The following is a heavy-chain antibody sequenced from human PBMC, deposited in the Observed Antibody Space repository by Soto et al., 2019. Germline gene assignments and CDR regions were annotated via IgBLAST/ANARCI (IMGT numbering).Heavy chain of an antibody. CDR1: GGTFSSYA. CDR3: ARRGRYYGSGSYPFDSGYYFDY. V-gene: IGHV1-69*01. CDR2: IIPIFGTA. J-gene: IGHJ4*02. Sequence: QVQLVQSGAEVKKPGSSVKVSCKASGGTFSSYAISWVRQAPGQGLEWMGGIIPIFGTANYAQKFQGRVTITADESTSTAYMELSSLRSEDTAVYYCARRGRYYGSGSYPFDSGYYFDYWGQGTLVTVSS. D-gene: IGHD3-10*01.